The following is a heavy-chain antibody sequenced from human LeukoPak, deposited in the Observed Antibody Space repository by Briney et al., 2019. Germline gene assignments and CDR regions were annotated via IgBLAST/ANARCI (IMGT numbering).Heavy chain of an antibody. J-gene: IGHJ4*02. CDR3: ARGSSTWYFDY. Sequence: GESLKISCKGSGYSLTSYWIGWVRQMPGKGLEWMGIIYPGDSDTRYSPSFQGQVTISVDKSIRTAYFQWSSLKASDSAIYYCARGSSTWYFDYWGQGTPVTVSS. D-gene: IGHD6-13*01. V-gene: IGHV5-51*01. CDR1: GYSLTSYW. CDR2: IYPGDSDT.